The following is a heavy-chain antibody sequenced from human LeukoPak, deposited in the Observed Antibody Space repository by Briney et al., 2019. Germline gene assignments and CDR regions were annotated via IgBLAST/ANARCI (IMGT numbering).Heavy chain of an antibody. CDR1: GGSFSGYY. J-gene: IGHJ4*02. Sequence: SETLSLTCAVYGGSFSGYYWSWIRQPPGKGREWIGEINHSGSTNYNPSLKSRVTISVDTSKNQFSLKLSSVTAADTAVYYCAREIIRFSSGWFDYWGQGTLVTVSS. V-gene: IGHV4-34*01. CDR3: AREIIRFSSGWFDY. CDR2: INHSGST. D-gene: IGHD6-19*01.